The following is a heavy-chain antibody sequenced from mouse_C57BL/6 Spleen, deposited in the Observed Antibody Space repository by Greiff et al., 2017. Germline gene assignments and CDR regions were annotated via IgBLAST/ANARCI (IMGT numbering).Heavy chain of an antibody. CDR1: GYTFTEYT. CDR2: FYPGSGSI. V-gene: IGHV1-62-2*01. J-gene: IGHJ4*01. CDR3: ARHEENYGSPYAMDY. D-gene: IGHD1-1*01. Sequence: VQRVESGAELVKPGASVKLSCKASGYTFTEYTIHWVKQRSGQGLEWIGWFYPGSGSIKYNEKFKDKATLTADKSSSTVYMELSRLTSEDSAVYFCARHEENYGSPYAMDYWGQGTSVTVSS.